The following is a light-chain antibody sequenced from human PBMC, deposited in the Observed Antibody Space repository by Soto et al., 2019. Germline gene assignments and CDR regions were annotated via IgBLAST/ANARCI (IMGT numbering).Light chain of an antibody. CDR3: QQYNNWPLN. V-gene: IGKV3-15*01. CDR2: GAS. CDR1: QSVSNR. Sequence: EIVMTQSPATLSVSPGERATLSCRASQSVSNRLAWYQQKPGQAPRLLMYGASIRATGIPARFSGSGSGTEFTLTISSLQSEDVAVYYCQQYNNWPLNFGGGTKVEIK. J-gene: IGKJ4*01.